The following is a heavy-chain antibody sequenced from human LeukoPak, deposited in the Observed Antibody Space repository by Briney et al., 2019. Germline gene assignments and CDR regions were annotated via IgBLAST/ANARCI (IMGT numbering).Heavy chain of an antibody. CDR3: ARGGRNGYSYGYYYYYMDV. CDR2: INHSGST. J-gene: IGHJ6*03. V-gene: IGHV4-34*01. CDR1: GGSFSGYY. Sequence: PSETLSLTCAVYGGSFSGYYWSWIRHPPGKGLEWIGEINHSGSTNYNPSLKSRVTISVDTSKNQFSLKLSSVTAADTAVYYCARGGRNGYSYGYYYYYMDVWGKGTTVTVSS. D-gene: IGHD5-18*01.